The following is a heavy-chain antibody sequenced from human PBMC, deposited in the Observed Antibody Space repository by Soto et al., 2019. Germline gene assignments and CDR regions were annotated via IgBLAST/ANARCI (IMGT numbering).Heavy chain of an antibody. J-gene: IGHJ1*01. Sequence: QVQLVESGGGVVQPGRSLRLSCTTSGFTFTDYGMHWVRQAPGTGLEWVAVIWFDGSYKYYADSVKGRFTISRDISKNTLYLKMNSLRAEHTAVYYCARAPIGYCSGGSCYGEYFQNWGQGTLVTVSS. CDR2: IWFDGSYK. CDR3: ARAPIGYCSGGSCYGEYFQN. CDR1: GFTFTDYG. V-gene: IGHV3-33*01. D-gene: IGHD2-15*01.